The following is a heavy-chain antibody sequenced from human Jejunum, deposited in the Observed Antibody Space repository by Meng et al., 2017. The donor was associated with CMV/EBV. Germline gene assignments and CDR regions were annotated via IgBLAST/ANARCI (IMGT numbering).Heavy chain of an antibody. V-gene: IGHV4-59*01. CDR1: MRSKN. J-gene: IGHJ4*02. Sequence: MRSKNWGWMRQGQGKGWVGRGNVKYSGGATDNASLRNRVSITLKKYKKKFSQKLRYVTAADTAMYFCARGLGHASNNSHDYWGQGTLVTVSS. CDR2: VKYSGGA. D-gene: IGHD1-1*01. CDR3: ARGLGHASNNSHDY.